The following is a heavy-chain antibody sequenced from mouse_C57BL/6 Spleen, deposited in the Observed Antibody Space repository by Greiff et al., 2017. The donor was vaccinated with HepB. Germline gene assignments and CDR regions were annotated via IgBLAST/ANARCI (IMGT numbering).Heavy chain of an antibody. Sequence: QVQLQQPGAELVKPGASVKLSCKASGYTFTSYWMHWVKQRPGQGLEWIGMIHPNSGSTNYNEKFKSKATLTVDKSSSTAYMQLSSLTSEDSAVYYCARSGGYGSSYDFDYWGQGTTLTVSS. CDR3: ARSGGYGSSYDFDY. V-gene: IGHV1-64*01. J-gene: IGHJ2*01. CDR2: IHPNSGST. D-gene: IGHD1-1*01. CDR1: GYTFTSYW.